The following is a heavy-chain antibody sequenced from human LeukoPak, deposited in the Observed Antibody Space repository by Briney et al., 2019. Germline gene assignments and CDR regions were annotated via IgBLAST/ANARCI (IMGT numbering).Heavy chain of an antibody. V-gene: IGHV1-8*01. CDR2: KNPNSGRT. Sequence: ASVKVSCKASGYTFTSYDINWVRQATGQGLEWMGWKNPNSGRTGFVQKFQGRLTMTMNTSISTAYMELSSLTSEDTAVYYCARGPVSTHGMDVWGQGTTVTVSS. CDR1: GYTFTSYD. D-gene: IGHD2-2*01. CDR3: ARGPVSTHGMDV. J-gene: IGHJ6*02.